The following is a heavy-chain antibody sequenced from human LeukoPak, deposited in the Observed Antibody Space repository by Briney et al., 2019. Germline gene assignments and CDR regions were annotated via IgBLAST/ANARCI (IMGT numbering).Heavy chain of an antibody. CDR2: IGIDSGNT. Sequence: GGSLRLSCAASGFTFSDYSMNWVRQAPGKGLEWISYIGIDSGNTNYADSVKGRFTISGDKAKNSLDLQMNSLRVEDTAVYYCARDYKYAFDNWGQGTLVTVSS. CDR1: GFTFSDYS. CDR3: ARDYKYAFDN. D-gene: IGHD5-24*01. V-gene: IGHV3-48*01. J-gene: IGHJ4*02.